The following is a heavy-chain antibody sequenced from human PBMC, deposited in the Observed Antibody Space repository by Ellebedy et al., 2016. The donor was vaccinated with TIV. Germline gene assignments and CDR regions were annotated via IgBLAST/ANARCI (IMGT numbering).Heavy chain of an antibody. D-gene: IGHD3-10*01. CDR3: AGRGY. CDR1: GFTFGGYW. V-gene: IGHV3-7*01. CDR2: INQDGSRI. Sequence: GESLKISCAASGFTFGGYWMSWFRQAPGKGLEWVGNINQDGSRIYSVDSVKGRFTISRDNAKNTLYLQMNSLRAEDTAVYYCAGRGYWGQGTLVTVSS. J-gene: IGHJ4*02.